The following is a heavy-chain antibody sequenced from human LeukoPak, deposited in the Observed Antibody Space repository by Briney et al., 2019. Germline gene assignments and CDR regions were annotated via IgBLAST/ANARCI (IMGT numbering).Heavy chain of an antibody. CDR2: MSGSGDST. CDR3: AKGRVRQFDPFDY. D-gene: IGHD1-1*01. Sequence: PGGSLRLSCAASGFTFSSYGMSWVRQAPGKGLEWVSFMSGSGDSTYYADSVKGRFTISRDNSKNTPYLQMNSLRADDTAVYYCAKGRVRQFDPFDYWGQGTLVTVSS. V-gene: IGHV3-23*01. CDR1: GFTFSSYG. J-gene: IGHJ4*02.